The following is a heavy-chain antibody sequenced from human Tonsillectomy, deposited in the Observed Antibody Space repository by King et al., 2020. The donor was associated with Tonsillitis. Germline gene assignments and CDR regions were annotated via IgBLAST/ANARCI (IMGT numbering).Heavy chain of an antibody. V-gene: IGHV3-11*01. D-gene: IGHD5-18*01. CDR2: ISRSGDTI. Sequence: VQLVESGGGLDKPGGSLRLSCAASGFNFSDYYISWIRQAPGKGLEWISYISRSGDTIYYADSVKGRFTISRDNAKKSLYLQMNSLRVDDTAVYYCARGRKQLPLGLDVWGQGTTVTVSS. J-gene: IGHJ6*02. CDR3: ARGRKQLPLGLDV. CDR1: GFNFSDYY.